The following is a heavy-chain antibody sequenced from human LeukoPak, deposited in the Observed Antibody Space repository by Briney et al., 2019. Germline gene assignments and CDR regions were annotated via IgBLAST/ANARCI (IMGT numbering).Heavy chain of an antibody. Sequence: ASVKVSCKASGYTFTGYYMHWVRQAPGQGPEWMGRINPNSGGTNYAQKFQGRVTMTRDTSISTAYMELSRLRSDDTAVYYCARDYHYDSSGYYDYWGQGTLVTVSS. D-gene: IGHD3-22*01. CDR1: GYTFTGYY. J-gene: IGHJ4*02. CDR2: INPNSGGT. V-gene: IGHV1-2*06. CDR3: ARDYHYDSSGYYDY.